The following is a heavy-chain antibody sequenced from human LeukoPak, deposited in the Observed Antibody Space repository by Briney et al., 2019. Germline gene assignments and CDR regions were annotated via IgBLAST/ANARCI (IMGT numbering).Heavy chain of an antibody. Sequence: GGSLRLSCAASGFTFSSFGMHWVRQAPGKGLEWVAVISYDGSYKNYADSVQGRFSISRDNPKNTLYLQMNTLSAEDTAVYYCGKERWGYRSSAGCPLFDSWGQGTLITVSS. CDR1: GFTFSSFG. J-gene: IGHJ4*02. D-gene: IGHD2-2*01. CDR2: ISYDGSYK. CDR3: GKERWGYRSSAGCPLFDS. V-gene: IGHV3-30*18.